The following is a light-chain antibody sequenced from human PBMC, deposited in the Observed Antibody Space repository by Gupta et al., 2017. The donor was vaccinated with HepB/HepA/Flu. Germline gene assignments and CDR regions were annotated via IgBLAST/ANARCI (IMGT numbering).Light chain of an antibody. V-gene: IGKV3-11*01. CDR2: DAS. CDR3: QQYSIWPRT. CDR1: QSVSRY. J-gene: IGKJ1*01. Sequence: EIVLTQSPATLSLSPGERATLSCRASQSVSRYLAWYQQKPGQAPRLLINDASNRATGIPARFSGSGSVTDFTLTISSLEPEDFAVYYCQQYSIWPRTFGQGTKVEIK.